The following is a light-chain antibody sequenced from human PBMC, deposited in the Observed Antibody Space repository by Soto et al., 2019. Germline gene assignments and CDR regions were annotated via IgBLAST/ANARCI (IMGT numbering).Light chain of an antibody. V-gene: IGLV2-14*01. J-gene: IGLJ1*01. CDR3: SSYSISTAYL. Sequence: QSVLTQPASVSGSPGQSITISCTGTSSDVGGYDYVSWYQLHPGKAPKLMVFEVNNRPSGVSYRFSGSKSGNTDSLTISGLQAEDEADYFCSSYSISTAYLFGTGTKVTVL. CDR2: EVN. CDR1: SSDVGGYDY.